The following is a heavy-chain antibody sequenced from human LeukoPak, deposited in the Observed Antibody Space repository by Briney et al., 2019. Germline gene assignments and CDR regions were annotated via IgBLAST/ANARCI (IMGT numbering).Heavy chain of an antibody. J-gene: IGHJ5*02. CDR2: INPNSGGT. V-gene: IGHV1-2*02. CDR1: GYTFTGYY. D-gene: IGHD6-13*01. Sequence: ASVKVSCKPSGYTFTGYYIQWVRQAPGQGLEWMGWINPNSGGTNYAQKFQGGVTMTRDTSISTVYMELSTLRSDGTAVYYCARDLFVQQQLSFGPWGQGTLVTVSS. CDR3: ARDLFVQQQLSFGP.